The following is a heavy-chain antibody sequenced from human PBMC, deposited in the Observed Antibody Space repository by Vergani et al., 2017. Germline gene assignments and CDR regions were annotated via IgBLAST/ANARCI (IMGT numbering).Heavy chain of an antibody. CDR1: GGTFSSYT. CDR2: IIPILGIA. CDR3: ARGGDYGGNSRILLRY. J-gene: IGHJ4*02. V-gene: IGHV1-69*02. Sequence: QVQLVQSGAEVKKPGSSVKVSCKASGGTFSSYTISWVRQAPGQGLEWMGRIIPILGIANYAQKFQGRVTITADKSTSTAYMELCSLRSEDTAVYYCARGGDYGGNSRILLRYWGQGTLVTVSS. D-gene: IGHD4-23*01.